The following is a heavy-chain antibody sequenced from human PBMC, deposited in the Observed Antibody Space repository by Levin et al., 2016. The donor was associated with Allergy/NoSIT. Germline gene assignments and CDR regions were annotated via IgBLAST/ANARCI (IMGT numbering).Heavy chain of an antibody. V-gene: IGHV3-30*02. D-gene: IGHD1-26*01. CDR2: ITNDGNNE. J-gene: IGHJ6*02. CDR3: AKGNQHAVGYYYGMDV. CDR1: GFTLSNYG. Sequence: GESLKISCAASGFTLSNYGMHWVRQAPGKGLEWVAFITNDGNNEYYSESVKGRFTISRDNSKNTLYLQMNSPRAEDTAVYYCAKGNQHAVGYYYGMDVWGQGTSVTVSS.